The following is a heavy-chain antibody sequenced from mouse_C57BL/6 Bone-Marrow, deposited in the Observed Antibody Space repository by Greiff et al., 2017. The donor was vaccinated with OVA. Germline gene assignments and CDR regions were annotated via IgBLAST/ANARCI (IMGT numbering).Heavy chain of an antibody. V-gene: IGHV5-4*01. Sequence: DVMLVESGGGLVKPGGSLKLSCAASGFTFSSYAMSWVRQTPEKRLEWVATISDGGSYTYYPDNVKGRFTISRDNAKNNLYLQMSHLKSEDTAMYYCAREDDYVPDYWGQGTTLTVSS. J-gene: IGHJ2*01. CDR2: ISDGGSYT. D-gene: IGHD2-4*01. CDR1: GFTFSSYA. CDR3: AREDDYVPDY.